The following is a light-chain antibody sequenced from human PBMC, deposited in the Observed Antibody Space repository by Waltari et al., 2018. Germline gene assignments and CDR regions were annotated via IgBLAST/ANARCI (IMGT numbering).Light chain of an antibody. CDR3: MQLHDYPRT. CDR1: PAISSH. CDR2: LAS. Sequence: DIQLTQSPSFLSAFVGDRLTITCRASPAISSHLVWYQVKPGKAPNVLISLASTLQSGVPSRFSGTGFGTEFTLTISSLQAEDSGMYYCMQLHDYPRTLGQGTRLDIK. V-gene: IGKV1-9*01. J-gene: IGKJ5*01.